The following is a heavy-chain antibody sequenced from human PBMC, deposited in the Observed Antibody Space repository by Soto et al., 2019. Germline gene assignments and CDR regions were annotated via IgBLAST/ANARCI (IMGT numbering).Heavy chain of an antibody. D-gene: IGHD2-15*01. V-gene: IGHV4-39*01. J-gene: IGHJ4*02. CDR2: IDNNGVT. CDR3: GKILVGATGHTDADS. Sequence: PSETLSLTCIVSGGSVYSNGHYWGWIRQPPGKGLEWIGSIDNNGVTNYNSSLKSRVTISRDTSKNQFSLRLTSVTAADTAVYYCGKILVGATGHTDADSWGPGTLVTVYS. CDR1: GGSVYSNGHY.